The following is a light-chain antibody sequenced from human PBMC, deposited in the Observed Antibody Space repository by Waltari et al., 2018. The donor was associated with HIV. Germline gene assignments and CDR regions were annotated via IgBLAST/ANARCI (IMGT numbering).Light chain of an antibody. CDR3: FSYRSSSSFAV. CDR1: SSHIGGYNY. J-gene: IGLJ1*01. CDR2: EVT. V-gene: IGLV2-14*01. Sequence: QSALTQPASVSGPPGQSITISCTGTSSHIGGYNYVPWYQQYPGKAPRLIIYEVTSRPSGISNRFSGSKSGNTASLTISGLQTEDEAEYYCFSYRSSSSFAVFGTGTKVSVL.